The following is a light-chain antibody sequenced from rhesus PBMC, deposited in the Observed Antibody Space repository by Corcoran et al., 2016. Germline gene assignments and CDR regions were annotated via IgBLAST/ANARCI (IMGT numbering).Light chain of an antibody. J-gene: IGKJ1*01. CDR3: LKHNRYPWT. Sequence: DIQMTQSPSSLSASVGDTVTITCRASQGISSYLNWFQQKPGNAPKLLIYAASSLESGVPTRFSGSGSGFVFFFFFCSLQPEDVAMYYCLKHNRYPWTFGQGTKVESK. CDR1: QGISSY. CDR2: AAS. V-gene: IGKV1-28*02.